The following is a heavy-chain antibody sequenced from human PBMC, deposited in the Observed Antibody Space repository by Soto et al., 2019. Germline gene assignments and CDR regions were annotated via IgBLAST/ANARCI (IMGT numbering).Heavy chain of an antibody. V-gene: IGHV4-30-2*01. D-gene: IGHD6-13*01. J-gene: IGHJ4*02. CDR2: IYHSGST. CDR1: GGSISSGGYS. CDR3: ARDGAAGLDY. Sequence: PSETLSLTCAVSGGSISSGGYSWSWIRQPPGKGLEWIGYIYHSGSTYYNPSLKSRVTISVDRSKNQFSLKLSSVTAADTAVYYCARDGAAGLDYWGQGTLVTVSS.